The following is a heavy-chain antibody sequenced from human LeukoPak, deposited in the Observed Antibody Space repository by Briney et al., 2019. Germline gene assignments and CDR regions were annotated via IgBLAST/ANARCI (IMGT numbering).Heavy chain of an antibody. J-gene: IGHJ6*02. D-gene: IGHD2-2*01. CDR3: ARDRTPSYSYYGMDV. CDR1: GGSFSSGDYY. Sequence: SQTPSLTCTVSGGSFSSGDYYWSWIRQPPGKGLEWIGYIYYSGSTYYNPSLKSRVNISVDTSKNQFSLKLSSVTAADTAVYYCARDRTPSYSYYGMDVWGQGTTVTVSS. CDR2: IYYSGST. V-gene: IGHV4-30-4*01.